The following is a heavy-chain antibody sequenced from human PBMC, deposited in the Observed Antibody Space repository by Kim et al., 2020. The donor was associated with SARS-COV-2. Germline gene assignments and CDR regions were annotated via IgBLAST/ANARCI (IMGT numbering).Heavy chain of an antibody. V-gene: IGHV1-18*01. CDR3: ARDPSEGSGYYLYYYYYGMDV. Sequence: ASVKVSCKASGYTFTSYGISWVRQAPGQGLEWMGWISAYNGNTNYAQKLQGRVTMTTDTSTSTAYMELRSLRSDDTAVYYCARDPSEGSGYYLYYYYYGMDVWGQGTTVTVSS. J-gene: IGHJ6*02. D-gene: IGHD3-22*01. CDR1: GYTFTSYG. CDR2: ISAYNGNT.